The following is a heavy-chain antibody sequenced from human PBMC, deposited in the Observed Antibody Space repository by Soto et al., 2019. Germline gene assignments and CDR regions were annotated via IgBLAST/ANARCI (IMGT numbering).Heavy chain of an antibody. Sequence: QVQLVQSGAEVKKPGSSVKVSCTASGGTLSSYAISWVRQAPGQGLEWMGGIIPIFGTANYAQKFQGRVTITADESTSTAYMELSSLRSEDTAVYYCARSRGYYDSSEVFYWGQGTLVTVSS. D-gene: IGHD3-22*01. CDR3: ARSRGYYDSSEVFY. CDR2: IIPIFGTA. J-gene: IGHJ4*02. V-gene: IGHV1-69*01. CDR1: GGTLSSYA.